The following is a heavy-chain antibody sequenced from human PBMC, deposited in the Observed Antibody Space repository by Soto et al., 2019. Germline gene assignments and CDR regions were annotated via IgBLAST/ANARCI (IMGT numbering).Heavy chain of an antibody. CDR3: AKKGLGSLATYCTTGDCHYAFDV. CDR1: GFTFYNYA. V-gene: IGHV3-23*01. J-gene: IGHJ3*01. CDR2: ISGGGDGT. D-gene: IGHD2-8*01. Sequence: EVQLLESGGGLVRPGGSLRLSCAASGFTFYNYAMNWVRQAPGKGLEWVSTISGGGDGTYYADSVKGIFTISRDNSRNTVYLQMNSLRAEDTAVYYCAKKGLGSLATYCTTGDCHYAFDVWGQGTLVNVSS.